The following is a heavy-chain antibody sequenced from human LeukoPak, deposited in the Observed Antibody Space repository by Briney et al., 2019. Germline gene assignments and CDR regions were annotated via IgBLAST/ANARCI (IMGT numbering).Heavy chain of an antibody. D-gene: IGHD3-22*01. V-gene: IGHV1-69*02. J-gene: IGHJ4*02. Sequence: ASVKVSRKASGGTFSSYTISWVRQAPGRGLEWMGRIISILGIANYAQKFQGRVTITADKSTSTAYMELSSLRSEDTAVYYCARDPDYYDSSGLNDYWGQGTLVTVSS. CDR3: ARDPDYYDSSGLNDY. CDR2: IISILGIA. CDR1: GGTFSSYT.